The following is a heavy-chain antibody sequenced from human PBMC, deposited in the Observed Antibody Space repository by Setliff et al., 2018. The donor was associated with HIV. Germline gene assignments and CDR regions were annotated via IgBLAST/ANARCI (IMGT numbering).Heavy chain of an antibody. CDR2: IYWDDYK. CDR3: AHRIAARMNWFDP. V-gene: IGHV2-5*02. D-gene: IGHD6-6*01. J-gene: IGHJ5*02. Sequence: TVTCTFSGFSLYTRGVGVGWIRQPPGKALEWLAVIYWDDYKHYSPSLKNRLTVTKDNSKNQVVLTMTNMDPVDTATYYCAHRIAARMNWFDPWGQGTLVTVSS. CDR1: GFSLYTRGVG.